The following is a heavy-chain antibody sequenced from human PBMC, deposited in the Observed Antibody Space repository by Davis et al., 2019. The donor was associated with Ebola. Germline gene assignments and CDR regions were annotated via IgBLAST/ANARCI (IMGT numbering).Heavy chain of an antibody. D-gene: IGHD2-2*01. Sequence: PGGSLRLSCAASGFTFDDYAMHWVRQAPGEGLVWVSRINSDGSDTSYADSVEGRFTISRDNAKNTLYLQMNSLRAEDTAVYFCARGEVLPAGNDYWGQGTLVAVSS. CDR2: INSDGSDT. CDR3: ARGEVLPAGNDY. J-gene: IGHJ4*02. CDR1: GFTFDDYA. V-gene: IGHV3-74*01.